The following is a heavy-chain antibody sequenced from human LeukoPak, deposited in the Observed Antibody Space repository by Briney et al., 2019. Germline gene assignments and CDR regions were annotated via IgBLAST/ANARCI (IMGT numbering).Heavy chain of an antibody. V-gene: IGHV3-21*01. CDR1: GFTFSTYS. Sequence: GGSLRLSCAASGFTFSTYSMNWVRQAPGKGLEWVSSISSSSSYKYYADSLKGRFTISRDNAKNSLYLQMNSLRAEDTAVYFCAKGRYLLRNTFFDSWGQGSLVTVSS. CDR2: ISSSSSYK. J-gene: IGHJ4*02. CDR3: AKGRYLLRNTFFDS. D-gene: IGHD1-26*01.